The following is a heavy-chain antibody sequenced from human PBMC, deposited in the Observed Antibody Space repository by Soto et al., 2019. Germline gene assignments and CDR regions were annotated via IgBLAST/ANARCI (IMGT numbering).Heavy chain of an antibody. CDR3: VTESGDNWTYDVY. J-gene: IGHJ4*02. V-gene: IGHV4-4*07. CDR2: VNTRGTS. CDR1: GASISHYS. Sequence: QVQLQESGPGLVKPSETLSLTCTVSGASISHYSCSWIRQSAGKGLEWIGRVNTRGTSHYNPSLRSRVAVSVDKSRNQFSLRVTSVTAADTALYYCVTESGDNWTYDVYWGQGTPVTVSS. D-gene: IGHD1-7*01.